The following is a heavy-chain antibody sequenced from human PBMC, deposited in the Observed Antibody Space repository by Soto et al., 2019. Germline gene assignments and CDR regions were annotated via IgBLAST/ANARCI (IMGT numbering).Heavy chain of an antibody. CDR1: GASVSNVYFY. CDR2: IYYTGNT. J-gene: IGHJ4*02. Sequence: QVLLQESGPGLVEPSGTLSLTCSVSGASVSNVYFYWGWIRQPPGKGLEWIGNIYYTGNTYYNPSLKSRVTMFVDKSRNEFSLRLSSVTGADAAIYHCARRGGGTYFYESAAYFDSWGQGALVSVSS. D-gene: IGHD3-22*01. V-gene: IGHV4-39*01. CDR3: ARRGGGTYFYESAAYFDS.